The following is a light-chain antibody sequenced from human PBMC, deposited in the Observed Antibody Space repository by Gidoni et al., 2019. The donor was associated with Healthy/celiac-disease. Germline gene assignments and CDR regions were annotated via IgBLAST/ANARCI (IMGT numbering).Light chain of an antibody. V-gene: IGLV2-14*03. J-gene: IGLJ2*01. CDR1: SSDVGGYNY. Sequence: QSALTQPASVSVSPGHSITISCTGPSSDVGGYNYVSWYQQHQGKAPKLMISDVSNRPSGVANRFSGSKSGNTAALTISGLQAEDEADYYCSSYTSSSTLVVFGGGTKLTVL. CDR2: DVS. CDR3: SSYTSSSTLVV.